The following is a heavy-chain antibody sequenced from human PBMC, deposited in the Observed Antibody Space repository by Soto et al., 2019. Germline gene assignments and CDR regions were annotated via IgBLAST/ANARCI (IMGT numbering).Heavy chain of an antibody. CDR1: GYTFTSYA. CDR2: INAGNGNT. CDR3: ARRIAVAENNYYYYGMDV. D-gene: IGHD6-19*01. Sequence: SVKVSCKASGYTFTSYAMHWVCQAPGQRLEWMGWINAGNGNTKYSQKFQGRVTITRDTSASTAYMELSSLRSEDTAVYYCARRIAVAENNYYYYGMDVWGQGTTVTVSS. V-gene: IGHV1-3*01. J-gene: IGHJ6*02.